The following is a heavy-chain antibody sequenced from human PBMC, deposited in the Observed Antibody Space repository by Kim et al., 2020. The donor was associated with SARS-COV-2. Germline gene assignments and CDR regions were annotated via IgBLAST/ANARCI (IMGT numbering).Heavy chain of an antibody. D-gene: IGHD3-16*01. CDR2: SSKRDTT. V-gene: IGHV3-48*01. CDR3: SGRLDY. Sequence: SSKRDTTYYADSVKGRIPIPRDTAKNSVYLQMNSLRGEDTAVYYCSGRLDYWGQGTLVTVSS. J-gene: IGHJ4*02.